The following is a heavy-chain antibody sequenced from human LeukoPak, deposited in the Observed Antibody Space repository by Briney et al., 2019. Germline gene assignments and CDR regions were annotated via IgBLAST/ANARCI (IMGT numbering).Heavy chain of an antibody. CDR3: ARDLGQYYDTSDNWFDP. Sequence: PGGSLRLSCAASGFTFSSYWMHWVRQTPEKGLVWVSRINSDGINTSYADSVKGRFTISRDNAKNTLNLQMNSLRAEDTAVYYCARDLGQYYDTSDNWFDPWGQGTLVTVSS. CDR2: INSDGINT. V-gene: IGHV3-74*01. J-gene: IGHJ5*02. CDR1: GFTFSSYW. D-gene: IGHD3-22*01.